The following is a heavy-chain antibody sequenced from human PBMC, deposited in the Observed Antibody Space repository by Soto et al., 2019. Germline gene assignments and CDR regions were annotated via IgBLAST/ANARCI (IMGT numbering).Heavy chain of an antibody. D-gene: IGHD6-13*01. Sequence: PGGSLRLSCAAAGCSFSSYAMSWVRQAPGKGLEWVSAISGSGGSTYYADSVKGRFTISRDNSKNTLYLQMNSLRAEDTAVYYCAKGGAAAGRYYYGMDVWGKGTTVTVSS. J-gene: IGHJ6*04. CDR3: AKGGAAAGRYYYGMDV. CDR2: ISGSGGST. V-gene: IGHV3-23*01. CDR1: GCSFSSYA.